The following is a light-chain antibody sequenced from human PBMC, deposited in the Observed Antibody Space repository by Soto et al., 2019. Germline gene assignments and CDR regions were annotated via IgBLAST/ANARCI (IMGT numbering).Light chain of an antibody. J-gene: IGKJ2*01. V-gene: IGKV3-20*01. CDR1: QSVSNTY. CDR2: GAS. Sequence: EIVLTQSPGTLSLSPGERVTLSCWASQSVSNTYLAWYLQKPGQAPRLLIYGASNRATGIPDRFSGSGSGTHFSLTISRLEPEDFAVYYCQHYGGSTGTFGQGTKLEIK. CDR3: QHYGGSTGT.